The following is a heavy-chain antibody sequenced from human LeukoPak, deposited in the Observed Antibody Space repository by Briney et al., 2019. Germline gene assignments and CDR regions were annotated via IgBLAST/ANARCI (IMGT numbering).Heavy chain of an antibody. CDR3: AREPHRYGSGAP. CDR2: INHSGST. D-gene: IGHD3-10*01. CDR1: GGSFSGYY. J-gene: IGHJ5*02. V-gene: IGHV4-34*01. Sequence: SETLSLTCAVYGGSFSGYYWSWIRQPPGKGLEWIGEINHSGSTNYNPPLKSRVTISVDTSKNQFSLKLSSVTAADTAVYYCAREPHRYGSGAPWGQGTMVTVSS.